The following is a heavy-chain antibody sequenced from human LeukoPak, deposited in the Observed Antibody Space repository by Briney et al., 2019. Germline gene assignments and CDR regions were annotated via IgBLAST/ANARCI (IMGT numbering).Heavy chain of an antibody. CDR3: AREGSSSSSGMS. V-gene: IGHV1-69*05. J-gene: IGHJ4*02. CDR1: GGTFSNYA. D-gene: IGHD6-6*01. Sequence: ASVKVSCXASGGTFSNYAISWVRQALGQGLEWMARIIPIFGTANYAQKFQGRVTITTDESTSTAYMELSSLRSEDTAVYYCAREGSSSSSGMSWGQGTLVTVSS. CDR2: IIPIFGTA.